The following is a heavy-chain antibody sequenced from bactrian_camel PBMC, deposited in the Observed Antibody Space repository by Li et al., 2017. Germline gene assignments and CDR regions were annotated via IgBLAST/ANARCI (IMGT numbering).Heavy chain of an antibody. CDR2: IHGNGRT. CDR3: AVPLFQLVSDACRRSHL. CDR1: GYDYSSGC. Sequence: HVQLVESGGGSVQAGGSLRLSCVATGYDYSSGCGGWFRQGTVKEREGVAIIHGNGRTDDAGSVKGRFTISKDDAKNTLYLQMDSLKPEDTAMYYCAVPLFQLVSDACRRSHLWGQGTQVTFS. V-gene: IGHV3S53*01. D-gene: IGHD1*01. J-gene: IGHJ4*01.